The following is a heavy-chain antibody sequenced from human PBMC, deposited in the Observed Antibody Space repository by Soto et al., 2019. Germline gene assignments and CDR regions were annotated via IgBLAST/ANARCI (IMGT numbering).Heavy chain of an antibody. Sequence: QVHLVQSGAEVKKPGASVKLSCKASGYSFTRYYIHWVRQAPGRGLEWMGIINLRDGDTRFAQTFQGRVTMTRDTSTSTVYVEMRSLRSEDTAIYYCVREGNCGGDCYSTYYFDYWGLGTLVTVSS. CDR3: VREGNCGGDCYSTYYFDY. CDR2: INLRDGDT. J-gene: IGHJ4*02. D-gene: IGHD2-21*02. CDR1: GYSFTRYY. V-gene: IGHV1-46*01.